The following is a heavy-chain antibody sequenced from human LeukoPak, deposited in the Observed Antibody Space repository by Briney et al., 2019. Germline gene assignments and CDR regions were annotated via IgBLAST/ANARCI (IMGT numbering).Heavy chain of an antibody. CDR2: ISSSSSYI. J-gene: IGHJ4*02. D-gene: IGHD6-13*01. CDR3: AKDIRGSTSWYGLDY. V-gene: IGHV3-21*04. Sequence: GGSLRLSCAASGFTFSSYSMNWVRQAPGKGLEWVSSISSSSSYIYYADSVKGRFTISRDNSKNSLYLQMNSLRAEDTALYSCAKDIRGSTSWYGLDYWGQGNLVTVSS. CDR1: GFTFSSYS.